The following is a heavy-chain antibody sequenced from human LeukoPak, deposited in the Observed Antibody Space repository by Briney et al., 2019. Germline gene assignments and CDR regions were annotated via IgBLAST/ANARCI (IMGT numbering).Heavy chain of an antibody. Sequence: PGGSLRLSCAASGFTLSSYAMHWVRQAPGKGLEWVAVISYDGSNKYYADSVKGRFTISRDNSKNTLYLQMNSLRAEDTAVYYCARAPSYDILTGYYPAWGQGTLVTVSS. CDR3: ARAPSYDILTGYYPA. D-gene: IGHD3-9*01. CDR2: ISYDGSNK. V-gene: IGHV3-30*04. CDR1: GFTLSSYA. J-gene: IGHJ5*02.